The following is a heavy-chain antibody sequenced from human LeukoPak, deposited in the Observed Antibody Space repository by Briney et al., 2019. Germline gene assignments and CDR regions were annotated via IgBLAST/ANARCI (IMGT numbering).Heavy chain of an antibody. CDR2: INPSGGST. CDR3: AREKGIVGAIHDAFDI. J-gene: IGHJ3*02. D-gene: IGHD1-26*01. V-gene: IGHV1-46*03. CDR1: GYTFTSYY. Sequence: EASVKVSCKASGYTFTSYYMHWVRQAPGQGLEWMGIINPSGGSTSYAQKFQGRVTMTRDTSTSTVYMELSSLRSEDTAVYYCAREKGIVGAIHDAFDILGQGTMVTVSS.